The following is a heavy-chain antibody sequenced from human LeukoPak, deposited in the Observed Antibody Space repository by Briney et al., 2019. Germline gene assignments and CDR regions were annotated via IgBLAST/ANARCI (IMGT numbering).Heavy chain of an antibody. CDR2: ISYDGSNK. CDR3: ARDTSLPYSSGWYAHFDY. Sequence: GRSLRLSCAASGFTFSNYGMHWVRQAPGKGLEWVAVISYDGSNKYYADSVKGGFTISRDNSKNTLYLQMNSLRAEDTAVYYCARDTSLPYSSGWYAHFDYWGQGTLVTVSS. CDR1: GFTFSNYG. V-gene: IGHV3-30*03. J-gene: IGHJ4*02. D-gene: IGHD6-19*01.